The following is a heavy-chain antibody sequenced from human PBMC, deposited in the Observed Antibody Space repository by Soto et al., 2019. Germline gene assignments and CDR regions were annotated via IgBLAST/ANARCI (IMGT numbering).Heavy chain of an antibody. CDR2: IYYSGST. D-gene: IGHD3-22*01. J-gene: IGHJ5*02. Sequence: SETLSLTCTVSGGSISSSSYYWGWIRQPPGKGLEWIGSIYYSGSTYYNPSLKSRVTISVDTSKNQFSLKLSSVTAADTAVYYCARRRSITMIVGIDPWGQGTLVTVSS. CDR3: ARRRSITMIVGIDP. CDR1: GGSISSSSYY. V-gene: IGHV4-39*01.